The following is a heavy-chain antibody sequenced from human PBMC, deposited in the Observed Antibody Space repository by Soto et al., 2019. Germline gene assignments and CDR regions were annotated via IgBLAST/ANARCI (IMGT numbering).Heavy chain of an antibody. CDR3: AHRGYGNYPRDNWFDP. D-gene: IGHD4-17*01. CDR2: IYWNDDE. CDR1: GFSLSTAGRG. Sequence: QITLKESGPPLVKPTQTLTLTCSFSGFSLSTAGRGVGWIRQPPGKALEWLAVIYWNDDERYSPSLKNRVSITKDTNKNQVVLTMTNVDPVDTATYYCAHRGYGNYPRDNWFDPWGQGTLVTVSS. J-gene: IGHJ5*02. V-gene: IGHV2-5*01.